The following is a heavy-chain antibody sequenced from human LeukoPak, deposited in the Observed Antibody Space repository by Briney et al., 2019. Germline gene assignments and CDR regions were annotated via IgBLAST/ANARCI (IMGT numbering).Heavy chain of an antibody. J-gene: IGHJ4*02. CDR1: GDSITNYY. Sequence: SETLSLTCTVSGDSITNYYWSWIRQPPGKGLEWIGEINHSGSTNYNPSLKSRVTISVDTSKNQFSLKLSSVTAADTAVYYCARGYTIFGEPPGYWGQGTLVTVSS. V-gene: IGHV4-34*01. CDR2: INHSGST. D-gene: IGHD3-3*01. CDR3: ARGYTIFGEPPGY.